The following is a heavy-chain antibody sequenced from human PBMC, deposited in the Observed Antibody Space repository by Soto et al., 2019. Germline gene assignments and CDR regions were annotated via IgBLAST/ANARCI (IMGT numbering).Heavy chain of an antibody. V-gene: IGHV1-8*01. Sequence: ASVKVSCKASGYTFTSYDINWVRQATGQGLEWMGWMNPNSGNTGYAQKFQGRVTMTRNTSISTAYMELSSLRPEDTAVYYCARGRGRYCSGGSCYNWFDPWGQGTLVTVSS. J-gene: IGHJ5*02. D-gene: IGHD2-15*01. CDR1: GYTFTSYD. CDR2: MNPNSGNT. CDR3: ARGRGRYCSGGSCYNWFDP.